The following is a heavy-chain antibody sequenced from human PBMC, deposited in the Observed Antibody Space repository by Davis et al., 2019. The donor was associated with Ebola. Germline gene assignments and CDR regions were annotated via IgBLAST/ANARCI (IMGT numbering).Heavy chain of an antibody. CDR2: IIPIFGTA. J-gene: IGHJ6*02. V-gene: IGHV1-69*06. CDR3: ARGAMRLLWYYGMDV. CDR1: GYTFTSYD. D-gene: IGHD3-10*01. Sequence: AASVKVSCKASGYTFTSYDINWVRQATGQGLEWMGGIIPIFGTANYAQKFQGRVTITADKSTSTAYMELSSLRSEDTAVYYCARGAMRLLWYYGMDVWGQGTTVTVSS.